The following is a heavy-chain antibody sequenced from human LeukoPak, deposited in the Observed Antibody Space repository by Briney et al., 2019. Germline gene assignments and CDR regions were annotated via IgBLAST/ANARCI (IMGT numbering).Heavy chain of an antibody. J-gene: IGHJ4*02. CDR1: GGSISSYY. Sequence: SETLSLTCTVSGGSISSYYWSWIRQPPGKGLEWIGYIYYSGSTNYNPSLKSRVTISVDTSKNQFSLKLSSVTAADTAVYYCAGHKNGVTRGYFDYWGQGTLVTVSS. CDR2: IYYSGST. V-gene: IGHV4-59*08. CDR3: AGHKNGVTRGYFDY. D-gene: IGHD2-8*01.